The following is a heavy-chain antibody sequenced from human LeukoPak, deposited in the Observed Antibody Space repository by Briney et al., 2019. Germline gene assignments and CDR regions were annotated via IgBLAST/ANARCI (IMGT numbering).Heavy chain of an antibody. CDR3: ARLSSGYYYTYDS. D-gene: IGHD3-22*01. Sequence: PSETLSLTCTVSGGSISSYYWSWIRQPPGKGLEWIGYIYYSGSTDYNPSLKSRVTISVDTSKNQFSLNLSSVTAADTAVYYCARLSSGYYYTYDSWGQGTLVTVSS. CDR2: IYYSGST. V-gene: IGHV4-59*01. CDR1: GGSISSYY. J-gene: IGHJ4*02.